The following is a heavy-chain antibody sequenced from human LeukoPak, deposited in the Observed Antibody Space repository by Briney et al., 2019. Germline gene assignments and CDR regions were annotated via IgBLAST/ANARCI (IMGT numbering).Heavy chain of an antibody. CDR3: ARTHYYGSGSPFDY. V-gene: IGHV4-39*01. Sequence: SETLSLTCTVSGGSISSSTYYWGWIRQPPGKGLQWVGSIYYSGSTYYSPSLKSRVTISVDASKNQFSLKPSSVTAADTAVYYCARTHYYGSGSPFDYWGQGTLGTVSS. CDR2: IYYSGST. D-gene: IGHD3-10*01. J-gene: IGHJ4*02. CDR1: GGSISSSTYY.